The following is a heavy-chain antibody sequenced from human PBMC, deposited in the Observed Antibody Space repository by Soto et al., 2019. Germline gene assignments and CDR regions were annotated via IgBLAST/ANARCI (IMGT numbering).Heavy chain of an antibody. J-gene: IGHJ6*03. CDR2: MNPNSGNT. V-gene: IGHV1-8*01. CDR1: GYTFTSYD. Sequence: VSVKVSCKASGYTFTSYDINWVRQATGQGLEWMGWMNPNSGNTGYAQKFQGRVTMTRNTSISRAYMELSSLRSEDTAVYYCARGKQQQLVGQYYYYYYMDVWGKGTTVTVSS. D-gene: IGHD6-13*01. CDR3: ARGKQQQLVGQYYYYYYMDV.